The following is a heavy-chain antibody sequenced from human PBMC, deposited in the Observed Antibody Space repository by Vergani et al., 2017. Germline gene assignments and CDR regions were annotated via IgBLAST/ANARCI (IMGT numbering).Heavy chain of an antibody. D-gene: IGHD2-2*02. V-gene: IGHV3-23*01. CDR1: GFTFSSYA. J-gene: IGHJ3*02. CDR3: AKDFCSSTSCYTPPDAFDI. Sequence: EVQLLESGGGLVQPGGSLRLSCAASGFTFSSYAMSWVRQAPGKGLEWVSAISGSGGSTYYADSVKGRFNISRDNSKNTLYLQMNSLRAEDTAVYYCAKDFCSSTSCYTPPDAFDIWGQGTMVTVSS. CDR2: ISGSGGST.